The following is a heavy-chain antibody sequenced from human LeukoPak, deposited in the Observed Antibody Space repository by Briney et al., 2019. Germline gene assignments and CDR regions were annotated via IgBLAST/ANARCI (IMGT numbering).Heavy chain of an antibody. D-gene: IGHD1-26*01. CDR3: ARVGATSYY. J-gene: IGHJ4*02. V-gene: IGHV3-74*01. CDR1: GFTFWSDW. Sequence: PGGSLRLSCAASGFTFWSDWMDWVRQAPGKGLVWVSRINSDGSSTNYADSVKGRFTISRDNAKNTLYLQMNSLRAEDTAVYYCARVGATSYYWGQGTLVTVSS. CDR2: INSDGSST.